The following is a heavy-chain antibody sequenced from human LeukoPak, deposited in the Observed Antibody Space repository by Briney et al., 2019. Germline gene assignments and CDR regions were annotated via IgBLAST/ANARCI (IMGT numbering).Heavy chain of an antibody. CDR3: ARRRDLYSGSYYPFDY. V-gene: IGHV5-51*01. CDR1: GYSFTSYW. Sequence: GESLKISCKGSGYSFTSYWIGWVRPMPGKGLEWMGIIYPGDSDTRYSPSFQGQVTISADKSISPAYLQWSSLKASDTAMYYCARRRDLYSGSYYPFDYWGQGTLVTVSS. D-gene: IGHD1-26*01. J-gene: IGHJ4*02. CDR2: IYPGDSDT.